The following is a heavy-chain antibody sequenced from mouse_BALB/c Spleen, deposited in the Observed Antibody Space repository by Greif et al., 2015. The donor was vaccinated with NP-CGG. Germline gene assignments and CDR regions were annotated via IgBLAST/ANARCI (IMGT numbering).Heavy chain of an antibody. CDR1: GYTFTDYY. CDR3: ARSSLLRAMDY. Sequence: QVQLKDSGPELVKPGASVKISCKASGYTFTDYYINWVKQKPGQGLEWIGWIYPGSGNTKYNEKFKGKATLTVDTSSSTAYMQLSSLTSEDTAVYFCARSSLLRAMDYWGQGTSVTVSS. CDR2: IYPGSGNT. J-gene: IGHJ4*01. D-gene: IGHD1-1*01. V-gene: IGHV1-84*02.